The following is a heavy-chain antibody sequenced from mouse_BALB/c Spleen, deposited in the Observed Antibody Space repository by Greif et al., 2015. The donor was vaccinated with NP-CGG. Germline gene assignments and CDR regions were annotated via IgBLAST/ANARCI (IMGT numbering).Heavy chain of an antibody. CDR2: INPSSGYT. CDR3: ALYYRYDGGYAMDY. V-gene: IGHV1-4*01. CDR1: GYTFTSYT. J-gene: IGHJ4*01. Sequence: VQLQQSGAELARPGASVKMSCKASGYTFTSYTMHWVKQRPGQGLEWIGYINPSSGYTNYNQKFKDKATLTADKSSSTAYMQLSSLTSEDSAVYYCALYYRYDGGYAMDYWGQGTSVTVSS. D-gene: IGHD2-14*01.